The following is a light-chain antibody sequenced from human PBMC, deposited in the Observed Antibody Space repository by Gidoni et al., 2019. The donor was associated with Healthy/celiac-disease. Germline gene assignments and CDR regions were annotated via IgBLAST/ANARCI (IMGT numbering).Light chain of an antibody. J-gene: IGLJ2*01. V-gene: IGLV2-14*01. Sequence: QSALTQPASVSWSPGQSITISCTGTSSDVGGYNYVSWDQQHPGKAPKLLIYEVSNRPSGVSNRFSGSQAEDEADYYCSSYTSSSTVVFGGGTKLTVL. CDR3: SSYTSSSTVV. CDR2: EVS. CDR1: SSDVGGYNY.